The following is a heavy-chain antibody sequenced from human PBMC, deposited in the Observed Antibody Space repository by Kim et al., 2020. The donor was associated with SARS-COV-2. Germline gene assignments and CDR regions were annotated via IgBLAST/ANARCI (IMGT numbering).Heavy chain of an antibody. D-gene: IGHD5-12*01. CDR2: ISGSGGST. V-gene: IGHV3-23*01. CDR3: AKEFYKVATNERYFDY. CDR1: GFTFSSYV. Sequence: GGSLRLSCAASGFTFSSYVMSWVRQAPGKGLEWVSAISGSGGSTYYADSVKGRFTISRDNSKNTLYLQMNSLRAEDTAVYYCAKEFYKVATNERYFDYWGQGTLVTVSS. J-gene: IGHJ4*02.